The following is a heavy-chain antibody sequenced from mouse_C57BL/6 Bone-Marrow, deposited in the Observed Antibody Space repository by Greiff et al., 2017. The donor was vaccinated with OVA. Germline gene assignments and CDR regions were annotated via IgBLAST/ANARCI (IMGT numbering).Heavy chain of an antibody. Sequence: VQLQQSVAELVRPGASVKLSCTAPGFNIKNTYMPWVKQRPEQGLEWIGRIDPANGNTKYAPKFQGKATITADTSSNTAYLQLSSLTSEDTAIYYCARGYSLGDYWGQGTSVTVSS. CDR2: IDPANGNT. D-gene: IGHD2-3*01. CDR3: ARGYSLGDY. J-gene: IGHJ4*01. CDR1: GFNIKNTY. V-gene: IGHV14-3*01.